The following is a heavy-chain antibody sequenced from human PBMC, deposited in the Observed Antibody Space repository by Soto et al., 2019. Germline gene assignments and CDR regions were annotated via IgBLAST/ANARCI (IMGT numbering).Heavy chain of an antibody. CDR1: GFSLSNARMG. CDR3: ARALGYCSSTSCYTLDV. CDR2: IFSNDEK. D-gene: IGHD2-2*02. J-gene: IGHJ6*02. V-gene: IGHV2-26*01. Sequence: QVTLKESGPVLVKPTETLTLTCTVSGFSLSNARMGVSWIRQPPGKALEWLAHIFSNDEKSYSTSLKSRLTISNDTSKSQVVLTMTNMDPVDTATYYCARALGYCSSTSCYTLDVWGQGTTVTVSS.